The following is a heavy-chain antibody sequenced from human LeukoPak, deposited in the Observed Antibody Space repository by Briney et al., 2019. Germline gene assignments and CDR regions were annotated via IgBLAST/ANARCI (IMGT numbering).Heavy chain of an antibody. J-gene: IGHJ4*02. CDR2: IRYDGSNK. V-gene: IGHV3-30*02. CDR1: GFTFRTYG. D-gene: IGHD3-10*01. CDR3: ARRLWFGEPGDY. Sequence: GGSLRLSCAASGFTFRTYGMHWVRQAPGKGLEWVAFIRYDGSNKYYADSVKGRFTISRDNSKNTLYLEMNSLRAEDTAVYYCARRLWFGEPGDYWGQGTLVTVSS.